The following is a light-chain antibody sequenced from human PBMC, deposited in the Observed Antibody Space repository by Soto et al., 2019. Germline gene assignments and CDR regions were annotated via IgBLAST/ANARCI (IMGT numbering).Light chain of an antibody. CDR2: DVS. J-gene: IGLJ1*01. CDR1: SSDVGAYNY. Sequence: QSALTQPASVSGSPGQSITISCTGNSSDVGAYNYVSWYQQHPGKVPKLMIYDVSDRPSGVSNRFSGSKSGNTASLTISGLQAEDEADYYCSSFTRSNSDVCGTGTKLTVL. CDR3: SSFTRSNSDV. V-gene: IGLV2-14*03.